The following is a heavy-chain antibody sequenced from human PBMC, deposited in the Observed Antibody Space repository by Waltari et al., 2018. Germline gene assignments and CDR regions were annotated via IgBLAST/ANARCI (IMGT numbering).Heavy chain of an antibody. CDR1: GGTFRSNA. J-gene: IGHJ4*02. V-gene: IGHV1-69*01. CDR2: ITPMFGAA. D-gene: IGHD3-10*01. CDR3: AMEGKTYYSQQPYYFDY. Sequence: QVQLVQSGAEVKKPGSSVKVSCKASGGTFRSNATSRVRQAPGKGLEWMGGITPMFGAADYAQNFQGRVTITADESTSTAYMELSSLRSEDTAVYYCAMEGKTYYSQQPYYFDYWGQGTLVTVSS.